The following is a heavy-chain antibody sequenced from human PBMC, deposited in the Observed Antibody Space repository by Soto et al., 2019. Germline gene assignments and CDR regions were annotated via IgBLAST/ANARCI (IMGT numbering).Heavy chain of an antibody. D-gene: IGHD3-3*01. V-gene: IGHV5-51*01. J-gene: IGHJ5*02. Sequence: PGESLKISCKGSGYGFTSYWIGWVRQMPGKGLEWMGIIYPGDSDTRYSPSFQGQVTISADKSISTAYLQWSSLKASDTAMYYCARQTPYYDFWSGYYTGGGWFDPWGQGTLVTVSS. CDR2: IYPGDSDT. CDR3: ARQTPYYDFWSGYYTGGGWFDP. CDR1: GYGFTSYW.